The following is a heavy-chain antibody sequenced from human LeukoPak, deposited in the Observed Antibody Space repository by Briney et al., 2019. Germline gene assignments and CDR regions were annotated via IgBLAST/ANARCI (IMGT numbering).Heavy chain of an antibody. J-gene: IGHJ4*02. D-gene: IGHD6-19*01. CDR3: ASSGSGIAVAATKSDYFDY. Sequence: ASVKVSCKASGYTFTDYYMHWVRQAPGQGLEGMGWINPNSGGTNYAQKFQGRVTMTRDTSISTAYMELSRLRSDDTAVYYCASSGSGIAVAATKSDYFDYWGQGTLVTVSS. V-gene: IGHV1-2*02. CDR1: GYTFTDYY. CDR2: INPNSGGT.